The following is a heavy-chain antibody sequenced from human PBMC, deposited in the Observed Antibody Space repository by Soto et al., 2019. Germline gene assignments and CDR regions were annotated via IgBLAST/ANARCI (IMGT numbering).Heavy chain of an antibody. D-gene: IGHD3-10*01. CDR2: INHSGST. CDR1: GGSFSGYY. V-gene: IGHV4-34*01. Sequence: QVQLQQWGAGLLKPSETLSLTCAVYGGSFSGYYWSWIRQPPGKGLEWIGEINHSGSTNYNPSLKSRVTISVDTSKNQFSLKLSSVTAADTAVYYCARRTMVRGVSIDYWGQGTLVTGSS. CDR3: ARRTMVRGVSIDY. J-gene: IGHJ4*02.